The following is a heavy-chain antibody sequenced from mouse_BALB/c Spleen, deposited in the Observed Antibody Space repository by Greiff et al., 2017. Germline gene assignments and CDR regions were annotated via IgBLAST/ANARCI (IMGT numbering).Heavy chain of an antibody. Sequence: EVKVVESGGGLVKPGGSLKLSCAASGFTFSSYTMSWVRQTPEKRLEWVATISSGGSYTYYPDSVKGRFTISRDNAKNTLYLQMSSLKSEDTAMYYCTREDGPLDYWGQGTTLTVSS. CDR2: ISSGGSYT. J-gene: IGHJ2*01. CDR3: TREDGPLDY. V-gene: IGHV5-6-4*01. CDR1: GFTFSSYT. D-gene: IGHD2-3*01.